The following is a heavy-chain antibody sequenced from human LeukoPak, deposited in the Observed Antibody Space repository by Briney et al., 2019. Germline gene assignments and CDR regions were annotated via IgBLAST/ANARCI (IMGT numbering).Heavy chain of an antibody. Sequence: SRGSLRLSCAASGFTFSDHYMSWIRQAPGKGLEWVSYISSSGSTIYYADSVKGRFTISRDNAKNSLYLQMNSLRAEDTAVYYCARDATGGSGSYIWFDPWGQGTLVTVSS. V-gene: IGHV3-11*01. CDR1: GFTFSDHY. CDR3: ARDATGGSGSYIWFDP. J-gene: IGHJ5*02. CDR2: ISSSGSTI. D-gene: IGHD3-10*01.